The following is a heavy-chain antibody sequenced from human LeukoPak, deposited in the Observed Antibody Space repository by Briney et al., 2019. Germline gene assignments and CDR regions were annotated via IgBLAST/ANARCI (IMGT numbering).Heavy chain of an antibody. D-gene: IGHD2-2*01. CDR2: INGNGDT. CDR3: ARGGRCSTTTCHIFDY. CDR1: GFTFGPYI. V-gene: IGHV3-64*01. J-gene: IGHJ4*02. Sequence: GGSLRLSCAASGFTFGPYIMHWVRQAPGKGLEYVSNINGNGDTYYGSSVKDRFTISRDNSKNTVHLQMGSLRAEDMAVYFCARGGRCSTTTCHIFDYWGQGTLVTVSS.